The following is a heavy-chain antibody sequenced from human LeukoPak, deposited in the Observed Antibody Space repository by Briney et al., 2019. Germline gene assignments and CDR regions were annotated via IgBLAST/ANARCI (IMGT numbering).Heavy chain of an antibody. CDR2: ISYDGSNK. Sequence: GGSLRLSCAASGFTFSSYAMHWVRQAPGKGLEWVAVISYDGSNKYYADSVKGRFTISRDNSKNTLYLQMNSLRAEDTAVYYCARSGVDYYDSSGYYLPPPFDYWGQGTLVTVSS. J-gene: IGHJ4*02. V-gene: IGHV3-30*14. D-gene: IGHD3-22*01. CDR1: GFTFSSYA. CDR3: ARSGVDYYDSSGYYLPPPFDY.